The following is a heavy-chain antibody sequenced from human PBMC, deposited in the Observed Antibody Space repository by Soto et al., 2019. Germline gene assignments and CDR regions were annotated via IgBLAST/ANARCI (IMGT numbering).Heavy chain of an antibody. J-gene: IGHJ4*02. Sequence: SETLSLTCTVSGGSISSYYWSWIRQPPGKGLEWIGYIYYSGSTNYNPSLKSRVTISVDTSKNQFSLKLSSVTAADTAVYYCARLNSGGSCHDYWGQGTLVTVSS. CDR2: IYYSGST. CDR3: ARLNSGGSCHDY. CDR1: GGSISSYY. D-gene: IGHD2-15*01. V-gene: IGHV4-59*08.